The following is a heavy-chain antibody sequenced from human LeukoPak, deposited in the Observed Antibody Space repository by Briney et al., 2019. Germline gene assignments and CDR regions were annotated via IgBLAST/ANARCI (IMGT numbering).Heavy chain of an antibody. CDR3: ARELPAYSSSWYYFDY. CDR2: INTNTGNP. J-gene: IGHJ4*02. D-gene: IGHD6-13*01. CDR1: GGTFSSYA. Sequence: ASVKVSCKASGGTFSSYAISWVRQAPGQGLEWMGWINTNTGNPTYAQGFTGRFVFSLDTSVSTAYLQISSLKAEDTAVYYCARELPAYSSSWYYFDYWGQGTLVTVSS. V-gene: IGHV7-4-1*02.